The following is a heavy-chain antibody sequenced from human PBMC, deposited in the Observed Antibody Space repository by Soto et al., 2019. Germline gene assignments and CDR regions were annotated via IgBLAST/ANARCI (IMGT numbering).Heavy chain of an antibody. CDR2: IYTSGST. V-gene: IGHV4-4*07. D-gene: IGHD6-13*01. J-gene: IGHJ4*02. Sequence: LTCTVSGGSISSYYWSWIRQPAGKGLEWIGRIYTSGSTNYNPSLKSRVTMSVDTSKNQFSLKLSSVTAADTAVYYCAREMGSSSWFEGWDYWGQGNLVTVSS. CDR1: GGSISSYY. CDR3: AREMGSSSWFEGWDY.